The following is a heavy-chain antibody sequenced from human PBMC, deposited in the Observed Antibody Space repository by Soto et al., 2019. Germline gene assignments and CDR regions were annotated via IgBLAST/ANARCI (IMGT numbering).Heavy chain of an antibody. Sequence: PGGSLRLSTAASGFTFSTYGMHWVRQAPGKGLEWVAVIWYDGSNKYYADSVKGRFTISRDNSKNTLYLQMNSLRAEDTAVYYCARDLGYYDSSGHWGQGTLVTVSS. CDR2: IWYDGSNK. D-gene: IGHD3-22*01. V-gene: IGHV3-33*01. J-gene: IGHJ4*02. CDR1: GFTFSTYG. CDR3: ARDLGYYDSSGH.